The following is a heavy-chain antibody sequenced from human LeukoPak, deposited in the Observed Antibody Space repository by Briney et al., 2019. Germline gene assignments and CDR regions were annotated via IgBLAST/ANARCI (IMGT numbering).Heavy chain of an antibody. CDR3: AKDLGGGSGCYDL. CDR1: GFTFSSYG. CDR2: ISYDGSNK. J-gene: IGHJ2*01. D-gene: IGHD6-19*01. V-gene: IGHV3-30*18. Sequence: PGGSLRLSCAASGFTFSSYGMHWVRQAPGKGLEWVAIISYDGSNKYCADSVQGRFTISRDNSKNTLYLQMNSLRAEDTAVYYCAKDLGGGSGCYDLWGRGTLVTVSS.